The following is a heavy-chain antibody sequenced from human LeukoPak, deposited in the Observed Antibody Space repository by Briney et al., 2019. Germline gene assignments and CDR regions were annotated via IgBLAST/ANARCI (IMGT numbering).Heavy chain of an antibody. CDR2: IKYDGTHK. J-gene: IGHJ4*02. D-gene: IGHD3-22*01. V-gene: IGHV3-7*01. CDR3: ASSHDSSGND. CDR1: GIIFSSYW. Sequence: GGSLRLSCVASGIIFSSYWMAWVRQAPGKGLEWVANIKYDGTHKFYADSVKGRFTISRDNAKNSLFLEMNSLTADDTAVYFCASSHDSSGNDWGQGTLVTVSS.